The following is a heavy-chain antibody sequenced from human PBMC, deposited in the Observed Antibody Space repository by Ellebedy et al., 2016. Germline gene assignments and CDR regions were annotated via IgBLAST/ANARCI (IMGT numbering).Heavy chain of an antibody. V-gene: IGHV3-33*01. D-gene: IGHD5-18*01. CDR1: GFTFSSYG. J-gene: IGHJ4*02. CDR3: ASDLISGYSYGQGDY. CDR2: IWYDGSNK. Sequence: GGSLRLSCAASGFTFSSYGMHWVRQAPGKGLEWVAVIWYDGSNKYYADSVKGRFTISRDNSKNTLYLQMNSLRAEDTAVYYCASDLISGYSYGQGDYWGQGTLVTVSS.